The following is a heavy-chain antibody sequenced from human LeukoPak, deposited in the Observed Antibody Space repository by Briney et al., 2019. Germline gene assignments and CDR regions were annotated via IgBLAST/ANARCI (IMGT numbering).Heavy chain of an antibody. J-gene: IGHJ4*02. V-gene: IGHV3-23*01. CDR3: AKDDGSGLFYPDY. CDR1: GFTFSLYA. Sequence: PGGSLRLSCAASGFTFSLYAMSWVRQTPGKGLEWISTISGSGDNTYYAESVKGRFTISRDNSKNTLYLQMNSLRAEDTAVYYCAKDDGSGLFYPDYWGQGTLVTVSS. CDR2: ISGSGDNT. D-gene: IGHD3-10*01.